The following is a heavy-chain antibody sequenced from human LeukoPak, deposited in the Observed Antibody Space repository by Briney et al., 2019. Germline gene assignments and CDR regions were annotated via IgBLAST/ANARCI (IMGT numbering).Heavy chain of an antibody. CDR1: GFTVSSNY. V-gene: IGHV3-53*01. CDR3: ASQGIAAAGTRFDY. J-gene: IGHJ4*02. CDR2: IYSGGST. Sequence: PGGSLRLSCAASGFTVSSNYMSWVRQAPGKGLEWVSVIYSGGSTYYADSVKGRFTISRDNSKNTLYLQMNSLRAEDTAVYYCASQGIAAAGTRFDYWGQGTLVTVSS. D-gene: IGHD6-13*01.